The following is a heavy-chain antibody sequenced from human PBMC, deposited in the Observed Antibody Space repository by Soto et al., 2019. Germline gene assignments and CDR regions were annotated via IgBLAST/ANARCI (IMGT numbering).Heavy chain of an antibody. CDR1: GGSISSGGYS. D-gene: IGHD3-3*01. J-gene: IGHJ5*02. CDR3: ARFGPYDFRWFDP. V-gene: IGHV4-30-2*01. Sequence: QLQLQESGSGLVKPSQTLSLTCAVSGGSISSGGYSWSWIRQPPGKGLEWIGYIYHSGSTYYNPSRKSRVTISVDRSKNQFSLKLSSVTAADTAVYYCARFGPYDFRWFDPWGQGTLVTVSS. CDR2: IYHSGST.